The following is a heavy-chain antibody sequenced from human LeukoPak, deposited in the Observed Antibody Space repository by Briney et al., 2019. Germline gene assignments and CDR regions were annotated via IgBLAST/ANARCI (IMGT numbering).Heavy chain of an antibody. CDR1: GFTFSSYS. CDR2: ISSSNSYI. J-gene: IGHJ4*02. D-gene: IGHD3-3*01. V-gene: IGHV3-21*01. CDR3: ARDPPTYYDFWSGYSC. Sequence: GGSLRLSCAASGFTFSSYSMNWVRQAPGKGLEWVSSISSSNSYIYYADSVKGRFTISRDNAKNSLYLQMNSLRAEDTAVYYCARDPPTYYDFWSGYSCWGQGTLVTASS.